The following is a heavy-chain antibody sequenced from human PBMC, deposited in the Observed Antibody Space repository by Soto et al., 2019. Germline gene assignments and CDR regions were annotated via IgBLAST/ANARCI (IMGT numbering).Heavy chain of an antibody. CDR3: ARKGVAFDY. V-gene: IGHV3-48*01. CDR1: GFTFSSYS. D-gene: IGHD3-3*01. J-gene: IGHJ4*02. CDR2: ISTTSSSI. Sequence: GGSLRLSCAASGFTFSSYSMNWVRQAPGKGLEWISYISTTSSSIYYADSVKGRFTISGDNAKNSLFLQMNSLRGEDTAVYYCARKGVAFDYWGQGDLVTVSS.